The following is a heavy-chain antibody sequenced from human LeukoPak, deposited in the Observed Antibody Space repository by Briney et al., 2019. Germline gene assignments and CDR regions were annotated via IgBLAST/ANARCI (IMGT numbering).Heavy chain of an antibody. CDR2: IRYDGSNK. CDR3: ARDGTWEYYGSGSYYWFDP. V-gene: IGHV3-30*02. CDR1: GFTFSAYG. J-gene: IGHJ5*02. D-gene: IGHD3-10*01. Sequence: GGSLRLSCAASGFTFSAYGMHWVRQAPVKGLEWVAFIRYDGSNKYFADSVKGRFTISRDNAKNSLYLQMNSLRAEDTAVYYCARDGTWEYYGSGSYYWFDPWGQGTLVTVSS.